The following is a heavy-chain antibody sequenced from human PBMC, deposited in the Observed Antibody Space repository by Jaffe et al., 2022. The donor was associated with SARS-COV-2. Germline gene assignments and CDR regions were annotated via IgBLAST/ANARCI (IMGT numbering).Heavy chain of an antibody. CDR1: GFTFSSYG. J-gene: IGHJ4*02. CDR2: IWYDGSNK. D-gene: IGHD1-26*01. Sequence: QVQLVESGGGVVQPGRSLRLSCAASGFTFSSYGMHWVRQAPGKGLEWVAVIWYDGSNKYYADSVKGRFTISRDNSKNTLYLQMNSLRAEDTAVYYCARDRIPWELLGGFDYWGQGTLVTVSS. CDR3: ARDRIPWELLGGFDY. V-gene: IGHV3-33*01.